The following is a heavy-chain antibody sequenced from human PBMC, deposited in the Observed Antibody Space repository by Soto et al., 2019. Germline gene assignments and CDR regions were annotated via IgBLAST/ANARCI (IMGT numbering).Heavy chain of an antibody. CDR2: IYPATGDT. CDR3: ARGPSE. CDR1: GYIFIGSY. J-gene: IGHJ4*02. Sequence: QVQLVQSGAEMKSPGSSVKVSCKATGYIFIGSYLHWIRQAPGQGPEWMGSIYPATGDTDYAQTYQGRVILNGDTAIGTAYMELKWLTFNDTGMYYCARGPSEWGQGTLFTVSS. V-gene: IGHV1-2*02.